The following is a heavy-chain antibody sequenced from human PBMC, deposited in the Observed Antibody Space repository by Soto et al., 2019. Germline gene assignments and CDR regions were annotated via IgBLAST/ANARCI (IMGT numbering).Heavy chain of an antibody. V-gene: IGHV4-34*01. CDR1: GGSFSGYY. CDR2: INHSGNT. J-gene: IGHJ4*02. D-gene: IGHD6-19*01. CDR3: ARGLITGSHYSGGWYYFDS. Sequence: PSETLSLTCAVYGGSFSGYYWSWIRQPPGKGLEWIGEINHSGNTNYNPSLKSRVTKSVDTSKNQFSMKMSSVTAADTAVYYCARGLITGSHYSGGWYYFDSWGQGTQVTVSS.